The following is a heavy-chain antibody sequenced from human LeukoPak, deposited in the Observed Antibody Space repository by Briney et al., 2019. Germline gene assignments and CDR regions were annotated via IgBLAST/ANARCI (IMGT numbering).Heavy chain of an antibody. Sequence: SETLSLTCTVSGGSISSYYWSWIRQHPGKGLEWIGYIYYSGSTYYNPSLKSRVTISVDTSKNQFSLKLSSVTAADTAVYYCARVRQYCTNGVCFYTRFDYWGQGTLVTVSS. CDR1: GGSISSYY. CDR3: ARVRQYCTNGVCFYTRFDY. V-gene: IGHV4-59*01. CDR2: IYYSGST. J-gene: IGHJ4*02. D-gene: IGHD2-8*01.